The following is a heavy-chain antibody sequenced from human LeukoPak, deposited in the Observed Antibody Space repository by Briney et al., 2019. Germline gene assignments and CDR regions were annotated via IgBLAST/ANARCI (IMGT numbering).Heavy chain of an antibody. D-gene: IGHD3-10*01. CDR3: ARAPLGYNWFDP. Sequence: ASVKVSCKASGYTFTGYYMHCVRQAPGQGLEWMGRINPNSVGANYAQKFQGRVTMTKDTSISTGYMELSRLRSDDTAVYYCARAPLGYNWFDPWGQGTLVTVSS. V-gene: IGHV1-2*06. J-gene: IGHJ5*02. CDR1: GYTFTGYY. CDR2: INPNSVGA.